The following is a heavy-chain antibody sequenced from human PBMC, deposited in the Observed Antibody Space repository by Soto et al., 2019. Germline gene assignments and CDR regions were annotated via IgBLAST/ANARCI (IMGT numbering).Heavy chain of an antibody. J-gene: IGHJ3*02. CDR2: IYPGDSDT. Sequence: GESLKISCKGSGYSFTSYWIGWVRQMPGKGLEWMGIIYPGDSDTRYSPSFQGQVTISADKSISTAYLQWSSLKASDTAMYYCARQGGDYDSPDAFDIWGQGTMVTVSS. V-gene: IGHV5-51*01. CDR1: GYSFTSYW. D-gene: IGHD2-21*02. CDR3: ARQGGDYDSPDAFDI.